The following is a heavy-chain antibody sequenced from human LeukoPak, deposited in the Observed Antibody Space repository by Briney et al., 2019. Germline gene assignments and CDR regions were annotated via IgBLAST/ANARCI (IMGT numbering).Heavy chain of an antibody. J-gene: IGHJ1*01. CDR2: VKSDGST. CDR3: ARAPSEIGGYYPEYFRH. Sequence: GGSLRLSCAASGFTFSSYWMHWVRQAPGKGLLWVSRVKSDGSTRYADSVKGRFTISRDNAKNTVSLQMNSLRAEDTGVYYCARAPSEIGGYYPEYFRHWGQGTLVTVSS. V-gene: IGHV3-74*01. D-gene: IGHD3-22*01. CDR1: GFTFSSYW.